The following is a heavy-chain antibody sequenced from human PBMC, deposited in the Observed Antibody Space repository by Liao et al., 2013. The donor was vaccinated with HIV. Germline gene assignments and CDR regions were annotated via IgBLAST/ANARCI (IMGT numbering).Heavy chain of an antibody. CDR3: ARAPVAGTKSNAFDL. CDR1: GGSISTYF. D-gene: IGHD6-19*01. J-gene: IGHJ3*01. V-gene: IGHV4-4*07. CDR2: VQTSGNT. Sequence: QVQLQESGPGLVKPSETLTLTCSVSGGSISTYFWSWIRQPAGKGLEWIGRVQTSGNTNYSPSLQSRVTMSLDTSKNQFSLKLSSVTAADTAVYYCARAPVAGTKSNAFDLWGQGTMVTVSS.